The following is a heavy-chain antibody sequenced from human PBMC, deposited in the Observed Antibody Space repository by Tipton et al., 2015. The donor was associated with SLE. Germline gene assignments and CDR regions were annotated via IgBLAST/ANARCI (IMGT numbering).Heavy chain of an antibody. CDR2: IYYSGST. V-gene: IGHV4-59*08. J-gene: IGHJ4*02. CDR1: GASISSYS. CDR3: ARPSRGHGDYDN. D-gene: IGHD4-17*01. Sequence: TLSLTCTVSGASISSYSWSWIRQPPGKGLEWIGYIYYSGSTNYNPSLKSRVTISVDTSKNHLSLNLSSVTAADTAVYYCARPSRGHGDYDNWGQGTQVTVSS.